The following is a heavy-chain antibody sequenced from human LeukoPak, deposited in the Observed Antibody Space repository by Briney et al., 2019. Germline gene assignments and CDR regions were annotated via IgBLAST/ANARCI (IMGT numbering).Heavy chain of an antibody. CDR2: TYYRSKWYN. V-gene: IGHV6-1*01. J-gene: IGHJ3*02. D-gene: IGHD2-21*01. CDR1: GDSVSSNSAA. Sequence: ASQTLSLTCAISGDSVSSNSAAWNWIRQSPSRGLEWLGGTYYRSKWYNDYAVSVKSRITINPDTSKNQFSLQLNSVTPEDTAVYYCARVEPRDCGGDCYPIDAFDIWGQGTMVTVSS. CDR3: ARVEPRDCGGDCYPIDAFDI.